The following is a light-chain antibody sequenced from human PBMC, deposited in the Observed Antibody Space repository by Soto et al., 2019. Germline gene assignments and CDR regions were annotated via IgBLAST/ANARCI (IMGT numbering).Light chain of an antibody. CDR3: FSPRSGNSPV. Sequence: QSALTQPASVSGSPGQSITISCTGTSSDIGSYNFVSWYQQYPGKAPKLMIYGVTNRPSGVSDRFSGSKTGNTASLTISGRQAEDDAAYYCFSPRSGNSPVFGTGTQVTVI. J-gene: IGLJ1*01. V-gene: IGLV2-14*01. CDR2: GVT. CDR1: SSDIGSYNF.